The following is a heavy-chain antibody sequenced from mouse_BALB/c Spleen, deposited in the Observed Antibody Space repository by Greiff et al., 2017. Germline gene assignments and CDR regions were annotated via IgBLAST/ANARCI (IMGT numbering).Heavy chain of an antibody. D-gene: IGHD2-4*01. J-gene: IGHJ3*01. CDR1: GYSITSGYY. V-gene: IGHV3-6*02. CDR3: ARERGYYDYDVGFAY. Sequence: EESGPGLVKPSQSLSLTCSVTGYSITSGYYWNWIRQFPGNKLEWMGYISYDGSNNYNPSLKNRISITRDTSKNQFFLKLNSVTTEDTATYYCARERGYYDYDVGFAYWGQGTLVTVSA. CDR2: ISYDGSN.